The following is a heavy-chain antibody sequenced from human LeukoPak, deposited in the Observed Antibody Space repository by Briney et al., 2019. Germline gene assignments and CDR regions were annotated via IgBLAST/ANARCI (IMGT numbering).Heavy chain of an antibody. V-gene: IGHV4-34*01. D-gene: IGHD5-18*01. CDR1: GGSFSGYY. CDR3: AKGAGGFSYYNWFDP. Sequence: PSETLSLTCAVYGGSFSGYYWSWIRQAPGKGLEWIGEINHRGSINYNPSLESRVTISVDTSKNQFSLKLASVTAADTAIYYCAKGAGGFSYYNWFDPWGQGTLVTVSS. CDR2: INHRGSI. J-gene: IGHJ5*02.